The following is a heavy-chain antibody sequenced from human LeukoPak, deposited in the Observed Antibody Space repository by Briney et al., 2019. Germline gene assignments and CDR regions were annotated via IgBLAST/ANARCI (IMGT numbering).Heavy chain of an antibody. CDR2: INPRDGST. Sequence: GASVKVSCKASGYRFTSYYMHWVRQAPGQGFEWMGIINPRDGSTTYAQKFQEGVTITRDMSTSTAYMELSSLRSEDTAVYYCAADSYYDSSGYSFLWYFDLWGRGTQITVSS. J-gene: IGHJ2*01. CDR3: AADSYYDSSGYSFLWYFDL. V-gene: IGHV1-46*01. CDR1: GYRFTSYY. D-gene: IGHD3-22*01.